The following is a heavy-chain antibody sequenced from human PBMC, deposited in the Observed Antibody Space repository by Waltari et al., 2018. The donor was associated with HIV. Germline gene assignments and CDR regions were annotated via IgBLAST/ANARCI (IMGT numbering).Heavy chain of an antibody. CDR3: ARDYYDSSGYYYGYSP. V-gene: IGHV4-59*01. Sequence: QVQLQESGPGLVKPSETLSLTCTVSGGSISSYYWSWIRQPPGKGLEWIGYIYYSGSTNYNPSLKSRDTISVDTSKNQFSLKLSSVTAADTAVYYCARDYYDSSGYYYGYSPWGQGTLVTVSA. D-gene: IGHD3-22*01. J-gene: IGHJ5*02. CDR1: GGSISSYY. CDR2: IYYSGST.